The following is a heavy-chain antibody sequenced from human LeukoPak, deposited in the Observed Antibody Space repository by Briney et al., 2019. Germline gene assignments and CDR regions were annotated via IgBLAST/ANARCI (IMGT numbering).Heavy chain of an antibody. CDR3: ARQREYSHFDL. V-gene: IGHV4-59*08. J-gene: IGHJ4*02. CDR2: IYYSGST. D-gene: IGHD2/OR15-2a*01. Sequence: SETLSLTCTVSGGSISNYYWSWMRQPPEKGLEWIGYIYYSGSTNYNPSLKSRVTISVDTSKNQFSLKLRSVTAADTAVYYCARQREYSHFDLRGQGTLVTVSS. CDR1: GGSISNYY.